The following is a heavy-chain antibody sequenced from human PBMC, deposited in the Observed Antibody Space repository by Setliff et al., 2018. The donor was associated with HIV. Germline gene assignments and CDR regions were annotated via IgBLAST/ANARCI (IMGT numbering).Heavy chain of an antibody. CDR1: EFTFSTYW. V-gene: IGHV3-74*01. J-gene: IGHJ6*03. CDR3: HYFMDG. CDR2: INSDGTST. Sequence: PGGSLRLSCVASEFTFSTYWLHWVRQVPGKGLAWVATINSDGTSTTYADSVKGRFTISRDNAKNTLYLQMNSLRAEDMAVYYSHYFMDGWGKGTTVT.